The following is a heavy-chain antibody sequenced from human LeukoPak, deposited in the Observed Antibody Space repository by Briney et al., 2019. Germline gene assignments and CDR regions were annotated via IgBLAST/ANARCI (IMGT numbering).Heavy chain of an antibody. J-gene: IGHJ4*02. CDR3: AGAEMTTSKLRAYYFDY. D-gene: IGHD4-23*01. CDR2: IYYSGST. CDR1: GGSISSYY. Sequence: SETLSLTCTVSGGSISSYYWSLIRQPPGKGLEWIGYIYYSGSTNYNPSLKSRVTISVDTSKNQFSLKLSSVTAADTAVYYCAGAEMTTSKLRAYYFDYWGQGTLVTVSS. V-gene: IGHV4-59*01.